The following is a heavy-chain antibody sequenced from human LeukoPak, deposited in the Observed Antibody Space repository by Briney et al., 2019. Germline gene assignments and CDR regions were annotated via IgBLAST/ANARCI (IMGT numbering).Heavy chain of an antibody. CDR1: GLTFSNYA. Sequence: GGSLRLSCAASGLTFSNYAMNWVRQASGRGLEWVSGITDSGRKTYYADSVKGRFSISRDNSKNTVYLQMSDLRAEDTAVYYCAKDGGGYCSGGSCIGWGQGTLVTVSS. V-gene: IGHV3-23*01. D-gene: IGHD2-15*01. CDR2: ITDSGRKT. CDR3: AKDGGGYCSGGSCIG. J-gene: IGHJ4*02.